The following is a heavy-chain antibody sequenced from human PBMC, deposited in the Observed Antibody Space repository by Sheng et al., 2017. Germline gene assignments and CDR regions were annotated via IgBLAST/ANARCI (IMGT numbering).Heavy chain of an antibody. D-gene: IGHD2-2*01. CDR2: IYASGVT. J-gene: IGHJ4*02. Sequence: EVQLVQSGGGLVKPGGSLRLSCAASGFTISGYSIGWVRQAPGKGLEWVSVIYASGVTDLAPSVRGRFSISRDNSKNTAYLQMNSLRVEDTAVYYCARVYPNNAWSVFWGQGTLVAVSS. CDR1: GFTISGYS. CDR3: ARVYPNNAWSVF. V-gene: IGHV3-66*01.